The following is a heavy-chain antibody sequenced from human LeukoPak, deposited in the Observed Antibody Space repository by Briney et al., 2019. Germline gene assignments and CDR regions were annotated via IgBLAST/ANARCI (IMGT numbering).Heavy chain of an antibody. CDR3: ARDRSSGWYWFDP. CDR1: GGSISSGGYY. J-gene: IGHJ5*02. D-gene: IGHD6-19*01. Sequence: SETLSLPCTVSGGSISSGGYYWSWIRQHPGKGLEWIEYIYYSGSTYYNPSLKSRVTISVDTSKTQFSLKLSSVTAADTAVYYCARDRSSGWYWFDPWGQGTLVTVSS. CDR2: IYYSGST. V-gene: IGHV4-31*03.